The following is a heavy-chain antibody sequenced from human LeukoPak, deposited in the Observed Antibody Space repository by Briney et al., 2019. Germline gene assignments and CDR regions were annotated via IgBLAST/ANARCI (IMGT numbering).Heavy chain of an antibody. D-gene: IGHD2-2*02. V-gene: IGHV4-38-2*01. J-gene: IGHJ4*02. CDR2: IYTTGTT. CDR1: GYSISSGYF. Sequence: PSETLSLTCAVSGYSISSGYFWGWIRQPPGKGLEWIGRIYTTGTTHYNPSLKSRVTMSIDTSTNQFSLNLRSMTAADTAVYYCGRQGYTASHCFLDFWSQGTLVAVS. CDR3: GRQGYTASHCFLDF.